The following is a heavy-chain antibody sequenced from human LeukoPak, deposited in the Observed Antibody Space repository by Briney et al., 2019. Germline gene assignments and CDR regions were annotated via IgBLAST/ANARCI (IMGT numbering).Heavy chain of an antibody. D-gene: IGHD6-19*01. V-gene: IGHV3-30-3*01. CDR1: GFTFSSYA. CDR2: ISYDGSNK. J-gene: IGHJ2*01. Sequence: GRSLRLSCAASGFTFSSYAMHWVRQAPGKGLEWVAVISYDGSNKYYADSVKGRFTISRDNSKNTLYLQMNSLRAEDTAVYYCARDGGGKGWQWYWYFDLWGRGTLVTVSS. CDR3: ARDGGGKGWQWYWYFDL.